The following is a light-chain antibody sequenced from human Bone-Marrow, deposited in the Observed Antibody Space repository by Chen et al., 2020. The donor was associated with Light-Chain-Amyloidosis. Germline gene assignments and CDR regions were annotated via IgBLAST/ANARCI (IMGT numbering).Light chain of an antibody. J-gene: IGLJ1*01. V-gene: IGLV2-14*01. Sequence: SALTQPTSFPGSPGQSTPSSCTGSSGDVGGYNYVSWYRHHPGKAPKLMIYEVSNRPSGVSNRFSGSKSGNTASLTISGLQTEDEADYYCSSYTSTGTYVFGTGTKVTVL. CDR2: EVS. CDR1: SGDVGGYNY. CDR3: SSYTSTGTYV.